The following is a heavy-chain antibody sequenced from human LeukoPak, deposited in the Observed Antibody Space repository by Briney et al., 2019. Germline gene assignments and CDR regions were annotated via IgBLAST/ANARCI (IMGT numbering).Heavy chain of an antibody. J-gene: IGHJ4*02. CDR2: INSDGSNT. V-gene: IGHV3-74*01. CDR3: ARGYSSGSGIDY. D-gene: IGHD6-25*01. Sequence: GGSLRLSCAATGFTFRSYWMHWVRQAPGKGLVWVSRINSDGSNTADADSVKGRFTISRDNAKNTVYLQMNSLRAEDTAVYYCARGYSSGSGIDYWGQGTLVTVSS. CDR1: GFTFRSYW.